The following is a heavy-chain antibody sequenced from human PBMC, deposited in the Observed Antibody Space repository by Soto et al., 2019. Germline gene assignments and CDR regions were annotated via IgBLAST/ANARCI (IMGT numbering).Heavy chain of an antibody. D-gene: IGHD3-10*01. V-gene: IGHV4-39*01. CDR1: GGTISSSSYS. CDR2: VDYGGST. J-gene: IGHJ6*02. CDR3: ARQGFGVLHGLVDV. Sequence: SETLSLTCTFSGGTISSSSYSWGWIRQPPGKGLEWICTVDYGGSTDCNPSLKSRVTISVDTSKNQFSLKLEAVTAADTAVYYCARQGFGVLHGLVDVWGQGTTVTVSS.